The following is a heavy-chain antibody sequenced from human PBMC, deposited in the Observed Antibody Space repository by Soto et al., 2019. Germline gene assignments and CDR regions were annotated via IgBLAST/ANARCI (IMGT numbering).Heavy chain of an antibody. CDR2: IYWDFDT. CDR1: GFSLSTSGLG. Sequence: QITLKESGPTLVRPTQTLTLTCTVSGFSLSTSGLGVCWVRQPPGKTLEWLGLIYWDFDTRYIPSLKNRLLSTKDTSIKQVIRRVTNMDPEDTATYCFAHSVHHTSSMSFDYWGHGIPVTVSS. CDR3: AHSVHHTSSMSFDY. D-gene: IGHD2-2*01. J-gene: IGHJ4*01. V-gene: IGHV2-5*02.